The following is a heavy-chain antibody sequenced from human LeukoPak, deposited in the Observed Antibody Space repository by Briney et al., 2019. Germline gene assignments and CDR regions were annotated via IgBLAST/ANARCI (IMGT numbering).Heavy chain of an antibody. J-gene: IGHJ3*02. CDR2: NSGST. CDR3: ARGRGYGGNYLRSFDI. CDR1: GDSISSYF. Sequence: SETLSLTCTVSGDSISSYFWSWIRQPPGKGLEWIGFNSGSTNYNPSPKSRVTILLDRSKNQFSLKLSSVTAADTAVYYCARGRGYGGNYLRSFDIWGQGTMVTVSS. D-gene: IGHD1-26*01. V-gene: IGHV4-59*08.